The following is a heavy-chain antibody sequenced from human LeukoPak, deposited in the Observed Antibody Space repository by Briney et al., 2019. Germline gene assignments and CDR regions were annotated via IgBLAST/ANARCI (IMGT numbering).Heavy chain of an antibody. V-gene: IGHV4-59*01. D-gene: IGHD4/OR15-4a*01. CDR1: RGSISGYS. J-gene: IGHJ5*02. CDR2: IYYSGDT. CDR3: VRGPYGASISKWFDP. Sequence: SETLSLTCTVSRGSISGYSWSWIRQSPGGGLEWIGYIYYSGDTAYNPSLRSRVTMSVDTSKNQFSLQLRSMTTADTAVYYCVRGPYGASISKWFDPWGQGTQVTVSS.